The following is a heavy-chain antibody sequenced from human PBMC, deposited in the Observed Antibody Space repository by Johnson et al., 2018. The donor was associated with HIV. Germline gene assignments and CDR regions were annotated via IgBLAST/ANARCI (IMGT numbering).Heavy chain of an antibody. CDR2: ISYDGSNK. V-gene: IGHV3-30*04. J-gene: IGHJ3*02. Sequence: QVQLVESGGGVVQPGRSLRLSCAASGFTFSSYAMHWVRQAPGKGLEWVAVISYDGSNKYYADSVKGRFTISRDNSKNTLYLQMNSLRAEETAVYYCASRYTVDAFDIWGQGTMVTVSS. D-gene: IGHD1-1*01. CDR3: ASRYTVDAFDI. CDR1: GFTFSSYA.